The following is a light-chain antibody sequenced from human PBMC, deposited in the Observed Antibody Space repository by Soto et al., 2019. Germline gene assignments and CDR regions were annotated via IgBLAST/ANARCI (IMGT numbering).Light chain of an antibody. V-gene: IGLV2-14*01. CDR2: EVS. CDR1: SSDVGGYNY. CDR3: SSSTSSTTWV. Sequence: QSALTQPASVSGSPGQSITNSCTGTSSDVGGYNYVSWYQHHPGKAPKLMIYEVSNRPSGVSNRFSGSKSGNTASLTISGLQAEDEADYYCSSSTSSTTWVFGGGTKVTVL. J-gene: IGLJ3*02.